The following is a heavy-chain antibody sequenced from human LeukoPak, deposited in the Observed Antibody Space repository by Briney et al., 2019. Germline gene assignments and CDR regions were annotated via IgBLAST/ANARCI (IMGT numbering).Heavy chain of an antibody. J-gene: IGHJ4*02. V-gene: IGHV1-8*03. Sequence: GASVKVSCKASGYTFTSNDINWVRQATAQGLEWMGWMNPNSGNTGYAQKFQGRVTITRNTSITTTYMELSSLRSEDTAVYYCARRSAYGSGSYYVDYWGQGTLVTVSS. D-gene: IGHD3-10*01. CDR1: GYTFTSND. CDR3: ARRSAYGSGSYYVDY. CDR2: MNPNSGNT.